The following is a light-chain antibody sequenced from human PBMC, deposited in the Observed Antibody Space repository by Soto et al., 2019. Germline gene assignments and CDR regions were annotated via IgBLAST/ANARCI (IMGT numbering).Light chain of an antibody. J-gene: IGLJ2*01. CDR3: QSFDSSLTGLI. V-gene: IGLV1-40*01. Sequence: QSVLTQPPSVSGAPGQRVTISCTGNNCNIGAGSGVNWYQQFLNRAPKLLIYANTHRPSGVPDRFSGSTSATSASLAITGLQTQDEADYYGQSFDSSLTGLIFGGGTKVTVL. CDR2: ANT. CDR1: NCNIGAGSG.